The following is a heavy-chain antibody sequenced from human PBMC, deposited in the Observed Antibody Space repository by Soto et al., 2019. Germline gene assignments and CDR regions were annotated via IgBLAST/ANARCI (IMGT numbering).Heavy chain of an antibody. CDR1: GGSISSGGYY. J-gene: IGHJ4*02. V-gene: IGHV4-31*03. D-gene: IGHD6-13*01. CDR3: ARGKTVAAAGPFDY. Sequence: QVQLQESGPGLVKPSQTLSLTCTVSGGSISSGGYYWSWIRQHPGKGLEWIGYIYYSGGTYYNPSLKSRVTIXVXTXQNQFSLKLSSVTAADTAVYYCARGKTVAAAGPFDYWGQGTLVTVSS. CDR2: IYYSGGT.